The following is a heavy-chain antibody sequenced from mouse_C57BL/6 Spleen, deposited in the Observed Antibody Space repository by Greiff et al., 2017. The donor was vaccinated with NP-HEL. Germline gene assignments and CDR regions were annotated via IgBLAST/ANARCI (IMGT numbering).Heavy chain of an antibody. Sequence: QVQLQQSGAELARPGASVKLSCKASGYTFTSYGISWVKQRTGQGLEWIGEIYPRSGNTYYNEKFKGKATLTADKSSSTAYMELRSLTSEDSAVYFCARRGYGSSPYWYFDVWGTGTTVTVSS. J-gene: IGHJ1*03. CDR1: GYTFTSYG. D-gene: IGHD1-1*01. CDR3: ARRGYGSSPYWYFDV. CDR2: IYPRSGNT. V-gene: IGHV1-81*01.